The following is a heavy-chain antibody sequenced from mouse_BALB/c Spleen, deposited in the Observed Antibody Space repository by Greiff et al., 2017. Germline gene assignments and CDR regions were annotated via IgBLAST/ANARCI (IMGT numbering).Heavy chain of an antibody. CDR1: GYSITSDYA. V-gene: IGHV3-2*02. Sequence: EVKLQESGPGLVKPSQSLSLTCTVTGYSITSDYAWNWIRQFPGNKLEWMGYISYSGSTSYNPSLKSRISITRDTSKNQFFLQLNSVTTEDTATYYCARTQDYDGFWPYWGQGTLVTVSA. D-gene: IGHD2-4*01. J-gene: IGHJ3*01. CDR2: ISYSGST. CDR3: ARTQDYDGFWPY.